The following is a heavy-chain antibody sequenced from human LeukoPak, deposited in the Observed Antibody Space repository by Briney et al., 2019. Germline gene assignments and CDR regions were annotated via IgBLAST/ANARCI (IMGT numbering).Heavy chain of an antibody. CDR1: GYTFTNYG. CDR3: ARSIAVATYDS. CDR2: LSAYNGDT. V-gene: IGHV1-18*01. D-gene: IGHD6-19*01. J-gene: IGHJ4*02. Sequence: ASVKVSCKASGYTFTNYGIIWVRHARGQGLEGMGWLSAYNGDTNYAQKVQGRVTLTTDTSTSTAYIELRSLRSDDTAVYYCARSIAVATYDSWGQGTLVTISS.